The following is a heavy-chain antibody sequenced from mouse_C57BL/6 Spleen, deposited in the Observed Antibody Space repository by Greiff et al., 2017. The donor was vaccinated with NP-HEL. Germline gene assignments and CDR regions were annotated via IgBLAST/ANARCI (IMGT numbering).Heavy chain of an antibody. CDR3: ARDHCYCSSYHYFDY. CDR1: GYSITSGYY. CDR2: ISYDGSN. J-gene: IGHJ2*01. D-gene: IGHD1-1*01. V-gene: IGHV3-6*01. Sequence: EVKLLESGPGLVKPSQSLSLTCSVTGYSITSGYYWNWIRQFPGNKLEWMGYISYDGSNNYNPSLKIRIPITRDTSKNQFFLKLNSVTTEDTATYYCARDHCYCSSYHYFDYWGQGTTLTVSS.